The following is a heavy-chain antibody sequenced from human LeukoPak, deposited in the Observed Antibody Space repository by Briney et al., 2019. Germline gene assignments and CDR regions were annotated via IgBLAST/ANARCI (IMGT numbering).Heavy chain of an antibody. CDR2: MSYSGGT. D-gene: IGHD6-6*01. Sequence: SETLSLTCAVYGGSFSGYYWSWIRQPPGKGLEWIAYMSYSGGTNYNPSLSLKGRVTISVDTSKNQFSLKLSSVTAADTAVYYCARDRPWAANYWGQGTLVTVSS. V-gene: IGHV4-59*01. J-gene: IGHJ4*02. CDR3: ARDRPWAANY. CDR1: GGSFSGYY.